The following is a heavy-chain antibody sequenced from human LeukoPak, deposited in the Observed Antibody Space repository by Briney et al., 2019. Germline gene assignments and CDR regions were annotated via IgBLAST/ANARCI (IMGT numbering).Heavy chain of an antibody. Sequence: PVGSLRLSCAASGFTFSSYAMSWVRQAPGKGLEWVSAISGSGGSTYYADSEKGRFTISRDNSKNTLYLQMNSLRAEDTAVYYCAKDSFWSGYYMFNPETYYFDYWGQGTLVTVSS. CDR2: ISGSGGST. J-gene: IGHJ4*02. D-gene: IGHD3-3*01. CDR3: AKDSFWSGYYMFNPETYYFDY. CDR1: GFTFSSYA. V-gene: IGHV3-23*01.